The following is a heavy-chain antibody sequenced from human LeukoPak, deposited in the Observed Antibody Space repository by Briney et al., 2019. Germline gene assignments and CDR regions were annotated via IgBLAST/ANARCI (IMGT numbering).Heavy chain of an antibody. J-gene: IGHJ6*02. Sequence: PSETLSLTCTVSGGSISSYYWSWIRQPPGKGLGWIGYIYYSGSTNYNPSLKSRVTISVDTSKNQFSLKLSSVTAADTAVYYCARAYYDFWSGYPLRDYGMDVWGQGTTVTVSS. CDR3: ARAYYDFWSGYPLRDYGMDV. V-gene: IGHV4-59*01. CDR1: GGSISSYY. CDR2: IYYSGST. D-gene: IGHD3-3*01.